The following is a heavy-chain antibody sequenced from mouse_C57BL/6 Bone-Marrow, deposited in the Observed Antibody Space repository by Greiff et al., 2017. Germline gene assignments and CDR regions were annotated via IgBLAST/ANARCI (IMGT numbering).Heavy chain of an antibody. CDR2: INPNNGGT. V-gene: IGHV1-18*01. Sequence: EVQLQQSGPELVKPGASVKIPCKASGYTFTDYNMDWVQQSHGKSLEWIGDINPNNGGTIYNQKFKGKATLTVDKSTSTAYMELRSLTSEDTAVYYCARYPGAYWGQGTLVTVSA. CDR1: GYTFTDYN. J-gene: IGHJ3*01. CDR3: ARYPGAY.